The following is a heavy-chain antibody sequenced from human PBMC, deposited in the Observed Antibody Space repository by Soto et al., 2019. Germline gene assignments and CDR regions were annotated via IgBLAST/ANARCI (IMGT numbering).Heavy chain of an antibody. V-gene: IGHV2-5*01. J-gene: IGHJ5*02. Sequence: QITLKESGPTLVKPTQTLTLTCSFSGFSLTTSGVGVGWIRQPPGKALEWLALIYGNDDKRYSRSLQSRLTITKDTSKNQVVLSVTNMGPVDTATYYCAHLPVDYYYCPGNGFWFVPWGQGTLVTVSS. CDR3: AHLPVDYYYCPGNGFWFVP. CDR2: IYGNDDK. D-gene: IGHD3-10*01. CDR1: GFSLTTSGVG.